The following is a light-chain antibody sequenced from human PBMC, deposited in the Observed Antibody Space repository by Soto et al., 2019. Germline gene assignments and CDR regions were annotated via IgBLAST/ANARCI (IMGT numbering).Light chain of an antibody. Sequence: DIVMTQSPDSLAVSLGERATINCKSSQSVLXXSXXXXXXAGYLQKRGQPPKRLIYLGSTRESGVPDRFSGSXSXTDFXXXLRSLQAEDVAVYYCQQYYSTPPYTFGQGTKLEIK. CDR1: QSVLXXSXXXXX. CDR2: LGS. V-gene: IGKV4-1*01. J-gene: IGKJ2*01. CDR3: QQYYSTPPYT.